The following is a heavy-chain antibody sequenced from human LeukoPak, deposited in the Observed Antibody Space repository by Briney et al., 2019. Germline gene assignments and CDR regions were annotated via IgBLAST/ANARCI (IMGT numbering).Heavy chain of an antibody. Sequence: GASVKVSCKASGYTFTSHHIHWVRQAPGQGHEWMGIINPSGGSTNYGQKFQGRVTMTRDMSTSTVYMELSSLRSDDTAVYYCAXXXXTIFGVVRTQTTTSPHRFDPWGQGTLVTVSS. CDR1: GYTFTSHH. CDR2: INPSGGST. D-gene: IGHD3-3*01. CDR3: AXXXXTIFGVVRTQTTTSPHRFDP. V-gene: IGHV1-46*01. J-gene: IGHJ5*02.